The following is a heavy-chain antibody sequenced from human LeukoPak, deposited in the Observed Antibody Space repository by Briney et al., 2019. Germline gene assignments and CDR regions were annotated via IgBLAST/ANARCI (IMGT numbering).Heavy chain of an antibody. V-gene: IGHV3-30*02. CDR3: ARVSVSAKYYFYSMDL. D-gene: IGHD4/OR15-4a*01. CDR1: GFSFSSYD. CDR2: VRFDGSHY. Sequence: GGSLGLSCVASGFSFSSYDMHWVRPAPGKGLEWVAFVRFDGSHYYHSDSVKGRFTISRDNTRNTLFIQMNSLRVEDTALYYCARVSVSAKYYFYSMDLWGTGTTVTVSS. J-gene: IGHJ6*03.